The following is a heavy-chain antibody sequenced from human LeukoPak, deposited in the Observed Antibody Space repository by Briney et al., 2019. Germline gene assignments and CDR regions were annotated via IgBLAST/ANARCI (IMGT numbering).Heavy chain of an antibody. V-gene: IGHV4-59*01. Sequence: SETLSLTCTVSGGSISGYYWSWLRQPPGKGLEWIGYIYFSGSTNYNPSLKSRVTVSVDTSKNQFSLKLSSVTAADTAVNYCAREGYCAGGVCYNWFDPWGQGTLVTVSS. J-gene: IGHJ5*02. CDR2: IYFSGST. CDR3: AREGYCAGGVCYNWFDP. CDR1: GGSISGYY. D-gene: IGHD2-8*02.